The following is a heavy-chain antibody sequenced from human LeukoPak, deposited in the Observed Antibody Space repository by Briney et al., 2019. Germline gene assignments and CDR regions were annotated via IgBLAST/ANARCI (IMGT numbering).Heavy chain of an antibody. D-gene: IGHD1-26*01. CDR2: IYTSGST. J-gene: IGHJ3*02. CDR1: GGSITSGGYY. Sequence: SQTLSLTCTISGGSITSGGYYWSWIRQPAGKGPEWIGRIYTSGSTNYNPSLKSRVTISVDTSKNQFSLKLSSVTAADTAVYYCARGIGGSYYNIWGQGTMVTVSS. V-gene: IGHV4-61*02. CDR3: ARGIGGSYYNI.